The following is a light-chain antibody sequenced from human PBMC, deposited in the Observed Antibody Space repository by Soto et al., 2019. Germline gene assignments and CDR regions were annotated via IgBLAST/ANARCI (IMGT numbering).Light chain of an antibody. CDR3: QSYDTSLSGVV. CDR2: ANS. Sequence: QSVLTQPPSVSGAPGQRVTISCTGSSSNIGAGYDVHWYQQFPGTAPKLLIYANSNRPSGVPDRFSGSKSGTSASLAISGLQAEDEADYHCQSYDTSLSGVVFGGGTKVTVL. J-gene: IGLJ2*01. V-gene: IGLV1-40*01. CDR1: SSNIGAGYD.